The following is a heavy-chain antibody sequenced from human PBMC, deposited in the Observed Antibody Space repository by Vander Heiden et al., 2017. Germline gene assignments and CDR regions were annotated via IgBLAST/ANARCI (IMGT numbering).Heavy chain of an antibody. CDR2: IIPIFGTA. Sequence: QVQLVQSGAEVKKPGSSVKVSCKAYGGTFSSYAISWVRQAPGQGIEWMGGIIPIFGTANYAQKFQGRVTITADESTSTAYMELSSLRSEDTVVYYCAGGGYYDSSGYYDTDYWGQGTLVTVSS. J-gene: IGHJ4*02. V-gene: IGHV1-69*01. D-gene: IGHD3-22*01. CDR1: GGTFSSYA. CDR3: AGGGYYDSSGYYDTDY.